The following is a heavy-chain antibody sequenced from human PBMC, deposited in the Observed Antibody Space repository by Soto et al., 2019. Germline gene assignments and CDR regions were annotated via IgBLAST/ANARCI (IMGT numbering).Heavy chain of an antibody. J-gene: IGHJ4*02. Sequence: QVQLVQSGAEVKKPGASVKVSCKVSGYTLTELSMHWVRQAPGKGLEWMGGFDPEDGETIYAQKFQGRVTMTEDTATDTAYMELSSLRSEDTAVYYCATGLGWGIAVAGGFSSWDYWGQGTLVTVSS. CDR1: GYTLTELS. CDR3: ATGLGWGIAVAGGFSSWDY. D-gene: IGHD6-19*01. V-gene: IGHV1-24*01. CDR2: FDPEDGET.